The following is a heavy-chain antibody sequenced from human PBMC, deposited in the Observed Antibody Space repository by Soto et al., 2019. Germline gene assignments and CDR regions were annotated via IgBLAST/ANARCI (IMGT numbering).Heavy chain of an antibody. V-gene: IGHV4-39*01. J-gene: IGHJ5*01. CDR2: MYYSGGA. Sequence: PSETLFLTCAVSGVSIHNSHSFWGWIRQPPGKGLEFIGSMYYSGGANYNPSLKSRVTISLDTSKNQFSLTVNSVTAADTAIYYCGRVVEGATRHTDFDSWGQGTLVTVSS. CDR3: GRVVEGATRHTDFDS. CDR1: GVSIHNSHSF. D-gene: IGHD2-15*01.